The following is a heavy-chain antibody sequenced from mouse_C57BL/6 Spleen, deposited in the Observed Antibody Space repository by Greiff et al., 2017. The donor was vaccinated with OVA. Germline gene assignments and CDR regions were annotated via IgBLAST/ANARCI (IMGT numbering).Heavy chain of an antibody. V-gene: IGHV1-74*01. CDR2: IHPSDSDT. D-gene: IGHD1-3*01. J-gene: IGHJ4*01. CDR3: AIPISDYYAMDY. CDR1: GYTFTSYW. Sequence: QVQLQQPGAELVKPGASVKVSCKASGYTFTSYWMHWVKQRPGQGLEWIGRIHPSDSDTNYNPKFKGKATLPVDKSSSTAYMQLRSLTSEDSAVYYCAIPISDYYAMDYWGQGTSVTVSS.